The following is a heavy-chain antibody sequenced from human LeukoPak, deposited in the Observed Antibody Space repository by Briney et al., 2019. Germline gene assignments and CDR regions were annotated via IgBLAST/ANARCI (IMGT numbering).Heavy chain of an antibody. Sequence: GGSLRLSCAASGFTFSSYGMHWGRQAPGKGLEWVAFIRYDGSNKYYADSVKGRFTISRDNSKNTLYLQMNSLRAEDTAVYYCAREQRRITMIVVAFGAFDIWGQGTMVTVSS. CDR2: IRYDGSNK. CDR1: GFTFSSYG. J-gene: IGHJ3*02. V-gene: IGHV3-30*02. CDR3: AREQRRITMIVVAFGAFDI. D-gene: IGHD3-22*01.